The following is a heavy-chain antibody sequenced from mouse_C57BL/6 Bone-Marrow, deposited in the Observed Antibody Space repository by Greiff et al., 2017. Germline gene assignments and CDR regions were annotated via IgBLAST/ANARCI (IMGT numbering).Heavy chain of an antibody. V-gene: IGHV5-6*02. D-gene: IGHD2-4*01. CDR2: ISSGGSYT. Sequence: DVMLVESGGDLVKPGGSLTLSCAASGFTFSSYGMSWVRQTPDKRLEWVATISSGGSYTYYPDSVKGRFTISRDNAKNTLYLQMSSLKSEDTAMYYCARERMITDLDWYFDVWGTGTTVTVSS. CDR3: ARERMITDLDWYFDV. J-gene: IGHJ1*03. CDR1: GFTFSSYG.